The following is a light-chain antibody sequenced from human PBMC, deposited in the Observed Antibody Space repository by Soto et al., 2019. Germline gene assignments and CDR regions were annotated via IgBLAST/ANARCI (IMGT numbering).Light chain of an antibody. Sequence: DIVMTQSPDSLAVSLGERATINCKSSQSVLYSSNNKNYLAWYQQKPRQPPKLLIYWASTRESGVPDRFSGSGSGTDFTLTXSSLQAEXVAVYYCQQYYSTPLAFGQGTKVEIK. CDR1: QSVLYSSNNKNY. J-gene: IGKJ1*01. CDR2: WAS. CDR3: QQYYSTPLA. V-gene: IGKV4-1*01.